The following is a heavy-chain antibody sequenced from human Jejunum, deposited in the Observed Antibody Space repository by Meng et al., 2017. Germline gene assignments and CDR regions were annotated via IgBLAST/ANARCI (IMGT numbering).Heavy chain of an antibody. CDR3: VRGPYYYDTLGYYYGLDY. V-gene: IGHV4-59*01. CDR2: ISNRRIR. D-gene: IGHD3-22*01. J-gene: IGHJ4*02. Sequence: SETLSLTCTVSGASISSFFWTWIRQPPGKGLEWIGYISNRRIRNYNPSLERRVTISVDTSKYQLSLKLSSVTAADTAVYFCVRGPYYYDTLGYYYGLDYWGQGALVTVSS. CDR1: GASISSFF.